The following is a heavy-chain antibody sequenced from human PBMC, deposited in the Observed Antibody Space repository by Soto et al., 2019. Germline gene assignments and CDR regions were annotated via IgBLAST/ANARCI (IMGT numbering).Heavy chain of an antibody. CDR1: GFTFSSYA. D-gene: IGHD2-2*01. CDR3: AREGYCSITSCYSFDY. CDR2: ISSNGGST. Sequence: EVQLVESGGGLVQPGGSLRLSCAASGFTFSSYAMHWVRQAPGKGLEYVSAISSNGGSTYYANSVKGRFTISRDNSKSTLYLQMGSLRAEDMAVYYCAREGYCSITSCYSFDYWGQGTLVTVSS. V-gene: IGHV3-64*01. J-gene: IGHJ4*02.